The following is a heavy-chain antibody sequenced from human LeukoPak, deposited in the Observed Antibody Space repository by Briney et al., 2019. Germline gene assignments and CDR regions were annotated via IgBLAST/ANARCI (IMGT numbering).Heavy chain of an antibody. CDR1: GGTFSSYA. V-gene: IGHV1-69*05. D-gene: IGHD3-10*01. CDR3: ARGSGGDPDGY. J-gene: IGHJ4*02. CDR2: IIPIFGTA. Sequence: GASVKVSCKASGGTFSSYAISWVRQAPGQGLEWMGGIIPIFGTANYAQKLQGRVTMTTDTSTSTAYMELRSLRSDDTAVYYCARGSGGDPDGYWGQGTLVTVSS.